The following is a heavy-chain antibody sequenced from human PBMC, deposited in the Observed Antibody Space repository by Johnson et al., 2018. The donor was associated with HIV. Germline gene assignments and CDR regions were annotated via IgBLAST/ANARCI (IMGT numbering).Heavy chain of an antibody. CDR1: GFTFSSYA. CDR3: ARALGLEVCAFDI. V-gene: IGHV3-30-3*01. CDR2: ISYDGSNK. Sequence: QVQLVESGGGLVQPGRSLRLSCAASGFTFSSYAMHWVRQAPGKGLEWVAVISYDGSNKYYADSVKGRFTISRDNSKNTLYLQMNSLRAEDTAVYYCARALGLEVCAFDIWGQGTMVIVSS. D-gene: IGHD2-8*01. J-gene: IGHJ3*02.